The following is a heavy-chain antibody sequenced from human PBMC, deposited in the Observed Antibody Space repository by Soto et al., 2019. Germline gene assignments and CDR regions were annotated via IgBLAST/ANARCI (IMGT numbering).Heavy chain of an antibody. V-gene: IGHV2-5*01. D-gene: IGHD2-21*02. J-gene: IGHJ4*02. CDR3: ARTLTATAILGELFDS. CDR2: IHWNDKT. CDR1: GFSVNSSRVA. Sequence: QITLRESGPTLVRPTQTLTLTCSFSGFSVNSSRVAVGWIRQPPGKALVWLALIHWNDKTFYSPSLRSRLTITKDTSRNQVDLRMTNMEPVDTGTYFCARTLTATAILGELFDSWGQGTLVTVSS.